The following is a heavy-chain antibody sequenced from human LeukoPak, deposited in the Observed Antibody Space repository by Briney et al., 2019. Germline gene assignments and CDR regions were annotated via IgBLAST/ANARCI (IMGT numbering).Heavy chain of an antibody. CDR1: GYTFTSYD. CDR3: ARVSYYGSGSYQIFYYYGMDV. J-gene: IGHJ6*02. CDR2: MNPNSGNT. V-gene: IGHV1-8*01. D-gene: IGHD3-10*01. Sequence: ASVKVSCKASGYTFTSYDINWVRQATGQGLEWMGWMNPNSGNTGYAQKFQGRVTMTRNTSISTAYMELSSLRSEDTAVYYCARVSYYGSGSYQIFYYYGMDVWGQGTTVTVSS.